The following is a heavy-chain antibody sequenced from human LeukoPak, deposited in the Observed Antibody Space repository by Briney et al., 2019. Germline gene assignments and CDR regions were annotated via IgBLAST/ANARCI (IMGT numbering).Heavy chain of an antibody. CDR3: ARNGSPTVTAPYGNWFDP. J-gene: IGHJ5*02. D-gene: IGHD2-21*02. V-gene: IGHV1-2*02. Sequence: ASVKVSCKASGYTFTGYYMHWVRQAPGQGLEWMGWINPNSGGTNYAQKFQGRVTMTRDTSISTAYMELSRLRSDDTAVYYCARNGSPTVTAPYGNWFDPWGQGTLVTVSS. CDR2: INPNSGGT. CDR1: GYTFTGYY.